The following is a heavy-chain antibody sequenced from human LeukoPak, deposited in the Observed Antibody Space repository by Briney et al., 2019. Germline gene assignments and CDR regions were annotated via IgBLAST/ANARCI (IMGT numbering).Heavy chain of an antibody. CDR1: GGSISSGGYY. V-gene: IGHV4-30-2*03. CDR2: IYHSGST. D-gene: IGHD3-10*01. CDR3: ARHQVTHPGDNWFDP. Sequence: SETLSLTCTVSGGSISSGGYYWSWIRQPPGKGLEWIGYIYHSGSTYYNPSLKSRVTISVDTSKNQFSLKLSSVTAADTAVYYCARHQVTHPGDNWFDPWGQGTLVTVSS. J-gene: IGHJ5*02.